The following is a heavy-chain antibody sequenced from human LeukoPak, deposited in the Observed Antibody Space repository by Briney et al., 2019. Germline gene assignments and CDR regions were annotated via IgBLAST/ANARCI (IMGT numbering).Heavy chain of an antibody. D-gene: IGHD3-16*01. CDR2: INHSGST. CDR1: GGSFSGYY. Sequence: SETLSLTCAVYGGSFSGYYWSWIRQPPGKGLEWIGKINHSGSTNYNPSLKSRVTISVDTSKNQFSLKLSSVTAADTAVYYCARGPGGYYMDVWGKGTTVTVSS. V-gene: IGHV4-34*01. CDR3: ARGPGGYYMDV. J-gene: IGHJ6*03.